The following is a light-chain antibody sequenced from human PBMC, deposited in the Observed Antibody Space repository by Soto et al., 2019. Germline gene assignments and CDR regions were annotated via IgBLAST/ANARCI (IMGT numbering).Light chain of an antibody. Sequence: QSVLTQPASVSGSPGQSITISCTGTSSDVGNYNYVSWYQQHPGKAPKLMIFDVSNRPSGVSNRFSGSKSGNTASLTISGLQAEDEADYYCSSYTSSSTPLYVFGTGTQLTVL. J-gene: IGLJ1*01. CDR1: SSDVGNYNY. CDR3: SSYTSSSTPLYV. V-gene: IGLV2-14*01. CDR2: DVS.